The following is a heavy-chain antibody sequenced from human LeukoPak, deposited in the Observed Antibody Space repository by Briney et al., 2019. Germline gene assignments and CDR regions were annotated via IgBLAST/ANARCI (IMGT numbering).Heavy chain of an antibody. V-gene: IGHV3-30*18. CDR3: AKDRYSSGWYYFDY. CDR2: ISYDGSNK. D-gene: IGHD6-19*01. J-gene: IGHJ4*02. CDR1: GFTFSSYG. Sequence: PGRSLRLSCAASGFTFSSYGMHWVRQAPGKGLELVAVISYDGSNKYYADSVKGRFTISRDNSKNTLYLQMNSLRAEDTAVYYCAKDRYSSGWYYFDYWGQGTLVTVSS.